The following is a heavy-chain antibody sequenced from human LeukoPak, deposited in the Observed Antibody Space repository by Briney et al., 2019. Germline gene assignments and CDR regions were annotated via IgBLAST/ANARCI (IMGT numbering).Heavy chain of an antibody. V-gene: IGHV4-34*01. CDR1: GGSFSGYY. Sequence: PSETLSLTCAVYGGSFSGYYWSWIRQPPGKGLEWIGEINHSGSTNYNPSLKSRVTISVDTSKNQFSLKLSSVTAADTAVYYCARDASIQLWDYWGQGTLVTVSS. J-gene: IGHJ4*02. CDR3: ARDASIQLWDY. D-gene: IGHD5-18*01. CDR2: INHSGST.